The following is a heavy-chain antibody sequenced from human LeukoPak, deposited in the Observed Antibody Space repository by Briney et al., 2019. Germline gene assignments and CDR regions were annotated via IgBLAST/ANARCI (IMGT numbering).Heavy chain of an antibody. V-gene: IGHV1-18*04. CDR1: GYTFTGYY. Sequence: ASVKVSCKASGYTFTGYYMHWVRQAPGQGLEWMGWISAYNGNTNYAQKLQGRVTMTTDTSTSTAYMELRSLRSDDTAVYYRARVTQQLADYWGQGTLVTVSS. J-gene: IGHJ4*02. CDR2: ISAYNGNT. CDR3: ARVTQQLADY. D-gene: IGHD6-13*01.